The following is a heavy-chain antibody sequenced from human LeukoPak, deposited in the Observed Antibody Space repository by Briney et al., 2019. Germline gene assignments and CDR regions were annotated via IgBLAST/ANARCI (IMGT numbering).Heavy chain of an antibody. CDR1: GGSISSHY. Sequence: SETLSLTCSVSGGSISSHYWSWIRQPAGKGLEWVGRIYTTGDINYNPSLQSRVTMSIDRSKKEFYLMLTSVTAADTAVYFCARGHSGNNPNWFDPWGQGILVTVSS. J-gene: IGHJ5*02. V-gene: IGHV4-4*07. CDR3: ARGHSGNNPNWFDP. D-gene: IGHD5-18*01. CDR2: IYTTGDI.